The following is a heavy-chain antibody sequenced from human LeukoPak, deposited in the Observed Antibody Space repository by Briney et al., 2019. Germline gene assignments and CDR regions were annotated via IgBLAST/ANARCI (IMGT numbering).Heavy chain of an antibody. Sequence: LPGGSLRLSCAASGFTFSSYAMSWVRQAPGKGLEWVSAISGSGGSTYYADSVKGRFTISRDNSKNTLYLQMNSLRAEDTAVYYCAKYHSSGYYWDSYYFDYWGQGTLVTVSS. CDR1: GFTFSSYA. CDR2: ISGSGGST. J-gene: IGHJ4*02. CDR3: AKYHSSGYYWDSYYFDY. V-gene: IGHV3-23*01. D-gene: IGHD3-22*01.